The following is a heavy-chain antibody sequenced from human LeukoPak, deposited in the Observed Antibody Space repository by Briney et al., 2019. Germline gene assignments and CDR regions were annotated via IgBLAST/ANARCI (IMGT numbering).Heavy chain of an antibody. CDR1: GFTVSSNY. D-gene: IGHD2-2*01. CDR2: IYSGGST. CDR3: GYCSSTSCRAGWAFDI. J-gene: IGHJ3*02. V-gene: IGHV3-53*01. Sequence: PGGSLRLSCAASGFTVSSNYMSWVRQAPGKGLEWVSVIYSGGSTYYADSVKGRFTISRGNSKNTLYLQMNSLRAEDTAVYYCGYCSSTSCRAGWAFDIWGQGTMVTVSS.